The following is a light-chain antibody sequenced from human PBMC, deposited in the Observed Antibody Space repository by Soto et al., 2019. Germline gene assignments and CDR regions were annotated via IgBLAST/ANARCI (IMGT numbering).Light chain of an antibody. J-gene: IGKJ1*01. V-gene: IGKV4-1*01. CDR2: WAS. CDR3: LQSFGTSR. CDR1: QSVLYSSDNKNY. Sequence: DIGRTQAQNSLAVALGEKATINCKSSQSVLYSSDNKNYLAWYQQKPGQPPRLLISWASTRESWVPDRFSGSGSGTDFTLTISSLQPDDVAVYYSLQSFGTSRFGQVAKVAIK.